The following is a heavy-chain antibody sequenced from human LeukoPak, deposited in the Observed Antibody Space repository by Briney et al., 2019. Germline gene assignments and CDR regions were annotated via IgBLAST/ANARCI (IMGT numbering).Heavy chain of an antibody. CDR2: IYYSGST. Sequence: PSETLSLTCTVSSGSISPFYWCWIRQPQGKGLEWIGHIYYSGSTNYNPSLKSQVTISVDTSKNHFSLKLSSVTAADTAIYYCAREGPTILDYWGQGTLVTVSS. J-gene: IGHJ4*02. D-gene: IGHD1-26*01. CDR1: SGSISPFY. CDR3: AREGPTILDY. V-gene: IGHV4-59*01.